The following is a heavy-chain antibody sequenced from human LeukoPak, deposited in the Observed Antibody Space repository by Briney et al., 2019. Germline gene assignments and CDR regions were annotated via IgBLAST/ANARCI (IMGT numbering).Heavy chain of an antibody. D-gene: IGHD5-18*01. V-gene: IGHV1-46*01. CDR3: ARDTAMTYYFDY. CDR2: INPSGGST. CDR1: GGTFSSYA. J-gene: IGHJ4*02. Sequence: ASVNVSCTASGGTFSSYAISWVRQAPGQGREWMGIINPSGGSTSYAQKFQGRVTMTRDTSTSTVYMELSSLRSEDTAVYYCARDTAMTYYFDYWGQGTLVTVSS.